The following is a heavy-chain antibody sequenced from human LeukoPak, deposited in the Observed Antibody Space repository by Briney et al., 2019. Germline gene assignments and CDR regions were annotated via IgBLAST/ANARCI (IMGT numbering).Heavy chain of an antibody. D-gene: IGHD6-19*01. CDR2: INPNSGGT. J-gene: IGHJ4*02. CDR1: GYTFTGYY. Sequence: ASVKVSCKASGYTFTGYYMHWVRQAPGQGLEWMGWINPNSGGTNYAQKFQGRVTMTRDTSISTAYMGLSRLRSDDTAVYYCARGRSIAVAGRNIAPLDSDYWGQGTLVTVSS. CDR3: ARGRSIAVAGRNIAPLDSDY. V-gene: IGHV1-2*02.